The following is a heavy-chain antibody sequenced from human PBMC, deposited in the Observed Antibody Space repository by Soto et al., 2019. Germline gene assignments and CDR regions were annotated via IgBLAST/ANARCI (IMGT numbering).Heavy chain of an antibody. CDR3: ARDSLELMFDP. V-gene: IGHV4-59*12. Sequence: SETLSLTCTVSGGSISSYYWSWIRQPPGKGLEWIGYIYYSGSTNYNPSLKSRVTISVDTSKNQFSLKLSSVTAADTAVYYCARDSLELMFDPWGQGTLVTVSS. J-gene: IGHJ5*02. CDR2: IYYSGST. D-gene: IGHD1-7*01. CDR1: GGSISSYY.